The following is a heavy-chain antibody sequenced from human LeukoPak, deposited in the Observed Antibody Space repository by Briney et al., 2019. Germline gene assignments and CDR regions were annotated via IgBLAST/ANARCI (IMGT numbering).Heavy chain of an antibody. CDR1: GFTFSNYG. D-gene: IGHD2-21*02. CDR2: IWYDGRNK. J-gene: IGHJ4*02. Sequence: GGSLRLSCAASGFTFSNYGMHWVRQAPGKGLEWVAVIWYDGRNKYYGDSVKGRFTISRDNSKNMLYLQMFSLTAEDTAVYYCARGRTGGGDFHHYWGQGTLVTVSS. CDR3: ARGRTGGGDFHHY. V-gene: IGHV3-33*01.